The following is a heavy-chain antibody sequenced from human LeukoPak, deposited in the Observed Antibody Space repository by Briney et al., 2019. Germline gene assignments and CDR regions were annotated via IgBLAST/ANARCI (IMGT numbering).Heavy chain of an antibody. D-gene: IGHD5-18*01. J-gene: IGHJ4*02. Sequence: GSLRLSCAASGFTFSSYWMHWVRQAPGKGLVWVSRTNGDGSDTSYADSVKGRFTISRDSATNTLYLQMNSLRAEDTAIYYCVRDGEYSHGIDFDYWGQGTLVTVSP. CDR1: GFTFSSYW. CDR3: VRDGEYSHGIDFDY. CDR2: TNGDGSDT. V-gene: IGHV3-74*01.